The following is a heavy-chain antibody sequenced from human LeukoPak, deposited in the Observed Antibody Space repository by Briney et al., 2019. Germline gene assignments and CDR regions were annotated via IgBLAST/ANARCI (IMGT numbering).Heavy chain of an antibody. CDR1: GFTFSYA. D-gene: IGHD6-19*01. Sequence: GGSLRLSCAASGFTFSYAMTWVRQAPGKGLEWVSAISGSGGSTYYADSVKGRFTISRDDSKNTVYLQMNGLRAEDTAVYYCARIGIAVAAHAVYFDYWGQGTLVTVSS. CDR3: ARIGIAVAAHAVYFDY. J-gene: IGHJ4*02. CDR2: ISGSGGST. V-gene: IGHV3-23*01.